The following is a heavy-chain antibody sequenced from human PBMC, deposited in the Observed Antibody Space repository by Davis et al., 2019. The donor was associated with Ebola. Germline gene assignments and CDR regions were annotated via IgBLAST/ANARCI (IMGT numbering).Heavy chain of an antibody. D-gene: IGHD3-22*01. CDR3: ARDYYDSSGYYNSAY. J-gene: IGHJ4*02. Sequence: GGSLRLSCAASGFTFSSYSMNWVLQAPGKGLEWISYISSSSTTIYYADSVKGRFTISRDNAKNSLYLQMNSLRDEDTAVYYCARDYYDSSGYYNSAYWGQGTLVTVSS. CDR2: ISSSSTTI. CDR1: GFTFSSYS. V-gene: IGHV3-48*02.